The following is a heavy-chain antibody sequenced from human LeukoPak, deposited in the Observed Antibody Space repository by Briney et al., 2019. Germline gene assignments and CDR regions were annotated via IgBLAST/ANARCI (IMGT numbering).Heavy chain of an antibody. Sequence: GGSLRLSCAASGFTFSSYAMSWVRRAPGKGLEWVSAISGSGGSTYYADSVKGRFTISRDNSKNTLYLQMNSLRAEDTAVYYCAKAPSSTGGAFDIWGQGTMVTVSS. J-gene: IGHJ3*02. CDR1: GFTFSSYA. CDR2: ISGSGGST. V-gene: IGHV3-23*01. CDR3: AKAPSSTGGAFDI. D-gene: IGHD2-2*01.